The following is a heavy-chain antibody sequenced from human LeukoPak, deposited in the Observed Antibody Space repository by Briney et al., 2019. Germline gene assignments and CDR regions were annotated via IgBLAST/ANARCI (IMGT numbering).Heavy chain of an antibody. J-gene: IGHJ4*02. D-gene: IGHD3-10*01. V-gene: IGHV3-48*01. Sequence: GGSLRLSCAASGFTFSSYSMNWVRQAPGKGLEWVSYISSSSSTTYYADSVKGRFTISRDNAKNSLYLEMNSLRAEDTAVYYCAKDVGSYYDYWGQGILVTVSS. CDR1: GFTFSSYS. CDR3: AKDVGSYYDY. CDR2: ISSSSSTT.